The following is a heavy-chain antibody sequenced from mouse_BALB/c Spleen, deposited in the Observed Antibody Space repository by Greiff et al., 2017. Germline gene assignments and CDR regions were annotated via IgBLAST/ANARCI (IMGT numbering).Heavy chain of an antibody. CDR2: ISYDGSN. V-gene: IGHV3-6*02. J-gene: IGHJ4*01. CDR3: ARVGTTVVAPYAMDY. Sequence: EVQLVESGPGLVKPSQSLSLTCSVTGYSITSGYYWNWIRQFPGNKLEWMGYISYDGSNNYNPSLKNRISITRDTSKNQFFLKLNSVTTEDTATYYCARVGTTVVAPYAMDYWGQGTSVTVSS. CDR1: GYSITSGYY. D-gene: IGHD1-1*01.